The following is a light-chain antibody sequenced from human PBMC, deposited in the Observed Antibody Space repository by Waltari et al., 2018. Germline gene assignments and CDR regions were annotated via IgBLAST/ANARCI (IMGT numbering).Light chain of an antibody. J-gene: IGKJ2*01. Sequence: DIQMTQAPSSLSASVGDRVTMTCRTSQSITGHLNWFQQQPGKAPKLLIHSASALQSAVPSRFSGRGSGTHFTLTISSLQPEDFATYFCQQSYITPYTFGQGTKLEIK. CDR2: SAS. CDR1: QSITGH. V-gene: IGKV1-39*01. CDR3: QQSYITPYT.